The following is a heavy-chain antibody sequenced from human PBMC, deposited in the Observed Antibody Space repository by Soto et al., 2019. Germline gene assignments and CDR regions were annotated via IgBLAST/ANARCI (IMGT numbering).Heavy chain of an antibody. CDR2: FDPEDGET. CDR3: ATDAWELLRIDI. CDR1: GYTLTELS. Sequence: ASVKVSCKVSGYTLTELSMHWVRQAPGRGLEWMGGFDPEDGETIYAQKFQGRVTMTEDTSTDTAYMELSSLRSEDTAVYYCATDAWELLRIDIWGQGTMVTVSS. D-gene: IGHD1-26*01. J-gene: IGHJ3*02. V-gene: IGHV1-24*01.